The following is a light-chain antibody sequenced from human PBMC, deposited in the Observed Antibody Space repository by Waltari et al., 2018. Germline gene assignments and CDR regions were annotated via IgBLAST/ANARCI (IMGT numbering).Light chain of an antibody. CDR3: LLYMGSGIWV. Sequence: QTVVTQESSLSVSPGGIVTLTCALSSGSLSAPSYPSWYPQSPGQTPRTLVYKTSIRSSGVPDRFSGSILGNKAALVITGAQADDEPDYYCLLYMGSGIWVFGGGTKLTVL. V-gene: IGLV8-61*01. J-gene: IGLJ3*02. CDR1: SGSLSAPSY. CDR2: KTS.